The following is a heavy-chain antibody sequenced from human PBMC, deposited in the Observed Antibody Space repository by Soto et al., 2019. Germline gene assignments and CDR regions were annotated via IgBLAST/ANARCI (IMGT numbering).Heavy chain of an antibody. CDR1: GLTFSDYA. Sequence: EVQLVESGGGLVKPGGSLRLSCPASGLTFSDYAMNWVRRLPGKGLAWVSSISSSGTYIYYADSLKGRFTISRDNAKNSVDLQMNSLRADDTAVYYCARVRMYYSSSQAAYYLDYWGQGVLVTVSS. CDR2: ISSSGTYI. D-gene: IGHD6-13*01. V-gene: IGHV3-21*01. J-gene: IGHJ4*02. CDR3: ARVRMYYSSSQAAYYLDY.